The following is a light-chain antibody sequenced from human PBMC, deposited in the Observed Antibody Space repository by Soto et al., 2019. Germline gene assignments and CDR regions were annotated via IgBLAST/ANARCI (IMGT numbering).Light chain of an antibody. Sequence: EIVLTQSPGTLSLSPGERATLSCRASQSVSSSYLAWYQQKPGQAPRLLIYGTSTRATGVPARFSGSGSGTEFTLTISSLQSEDFAVYYCQQYVHWPPGTFGQGTKVDIK. CDR2: GTS. V-gene: IGKV3-15*01. CDR1: QSVSSSY. J-gene: IGKJ1*01. CDR3: QQYVHWPPGT.